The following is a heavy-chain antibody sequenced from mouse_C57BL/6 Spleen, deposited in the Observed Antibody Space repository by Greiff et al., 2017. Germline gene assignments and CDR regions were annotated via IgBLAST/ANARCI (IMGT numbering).Heavy chain of an antibody. CDR2: IRNKANGYTT. CDR1: GFTFTDYY. V-gene: IGHV7-3*01. Sequence: EVNLVESGGGLVQPGGSLSLSCAASGFTFTDYYMSWVRQPPGKALEWLGFIRNKANGYTTEYSASVKGRFTISRDNYQSILYLQMNALRAEDSATCYCARSYCYGSSLDYWGQGTTLTVSS. CDR3: ARSYCYGSSLDY. J-gene: IGHJ2*01. D-gene: IGHD1-1*01.